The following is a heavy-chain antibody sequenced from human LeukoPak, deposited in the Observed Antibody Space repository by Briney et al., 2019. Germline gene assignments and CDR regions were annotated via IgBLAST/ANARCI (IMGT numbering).Heavy chain of an antibody. J-gene: IGHJ3*02. Sequence: TGGSLRLSCGASGFTFSSYPMTWVRQAPGRGLEWVSAITSSAGSTYYADSVKGRFTISRDNSKNTLYLQMNSLRAEDTAVYYCAKSRGYVVDAFDIWGQGTMVTVSS. CDR2: ITSSAGST. CDR3: AKSRGYVVDAFDI. V-gene: IGHV3-23*01. CDR1: GFTFSSYP. D-gene: IGHD5-12*01.